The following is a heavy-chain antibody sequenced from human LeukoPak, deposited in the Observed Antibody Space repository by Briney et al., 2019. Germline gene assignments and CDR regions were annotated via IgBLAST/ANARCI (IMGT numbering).Heavy chain of an antibody. D-gene: IGHD5-18*01. V-gene: IGHV4-34*01. CDR3: AIPSGYSYGPYFQH. J-gene: IGHJ1*01. CDR2: INHSGST. Sequence: KPSETLSLTCAVYGVSFSGYYWSWIRQPPGKGLEWIGEINHSGSTNYNPSLKSRVTISVDTSKNQFSLKLSSVTAADTAVYYCAIPSGYSYGPYFQHWGQGTLVTVSS. CDR1: GVSFSGYY.